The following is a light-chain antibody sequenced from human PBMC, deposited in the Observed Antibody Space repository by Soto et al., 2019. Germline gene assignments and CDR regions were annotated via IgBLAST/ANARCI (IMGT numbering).Light chain of an antibody. CDR2: DAS. J-gene: IGKJ5*01. CDR3: QQLNSYPIT. Sequence: EIVMTQSPATLSVSPGERATLSCRASQSVSSNLAWYQQKPGQAPRLLIYDASKRATGIPARFSGSGSGTDFTLTISSLEPEDFATYFCQQLNSYPITFGQGTRLEI. CDR1: QSVSSN. V-gene: IGKV3D-15*01.